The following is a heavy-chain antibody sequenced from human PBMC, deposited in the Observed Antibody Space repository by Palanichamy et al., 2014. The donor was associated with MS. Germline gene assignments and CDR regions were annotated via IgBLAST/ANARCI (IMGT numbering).Heavy chain of an antibody. D-gene: IGHD6-19*01. J-gene: IGHJ4*02. Sequence: QVQXVQSGAEVKKPGASVKVSCKASGYTFTSYGITWVRQAPGQGLEWMGWISAYNGNTNYAQKFQGRVTTTTDTSTSTAYMELRSLRSDDTAVYYCARDAWAVAATYFDYWGQGTLVTVSS. CDR2: ISAYNGNT. V-gene: IGHV1-18*04. CDR1: GYTFTSYG. CDR3: ARDAWAVAATYFDY.